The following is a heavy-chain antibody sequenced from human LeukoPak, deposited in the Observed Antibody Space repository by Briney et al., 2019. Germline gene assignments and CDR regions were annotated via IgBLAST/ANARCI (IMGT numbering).Heavy chain of an antibody. CDR3: ARVDGGFDL. J-gene: IGHJ3*01. CDR2: ISGSSSII. Sequence: PGGSLRLSCAGTGFTFSSYSMKWVRQAPGKGLEWVSYISGSSSIIYNADSVKGRFTISRDNAKNSLYLQMNSLRDEDTAVYYCARVDGGFDLWGQGTMVTVSS. CDR1: GFTFSSYS. V-gene: IGHV3-48*02.